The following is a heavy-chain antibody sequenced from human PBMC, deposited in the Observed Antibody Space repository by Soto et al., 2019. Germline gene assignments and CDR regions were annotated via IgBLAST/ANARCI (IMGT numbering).Heavy chain of an antibody. CDR2: IFYGGTT. D-gene: IGHD1-1*01. CDR1: GDSISSADYY. V-gene: IGHV4-30-4*01. J-gene: IGHJ6*02. CDR3: ARDLWVEPELYYYGMDV. Sequence: SETLSLTCTVSGDSISSADYYWSWIRQTPGKGLEWIGHIFYGGTTYYNPSLKSRLTISVDTSKNHFSLRLTSVTAADTAVYYCARDLWVEPELYYYGMDVWGQGTTVTVSS.